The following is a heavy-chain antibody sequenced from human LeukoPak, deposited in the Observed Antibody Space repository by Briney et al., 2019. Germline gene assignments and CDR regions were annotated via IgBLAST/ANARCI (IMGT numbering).Heavy chain of an antibody. CDR1: GGSISSSSYY. D-gene: IGHD2-15*01. Sequence: PSETLSLTCTVSGGSISSSSYYWGWIRQPPGKGLEWIGEINHSASTNHTPSIKSRVTISVDTSKNQLSLKLRSVTAADTAVYYCARHRCSGGSCYPMNWFDPWGQGTLVTVSS. CDR2: INHSAST. J-gene: IGHJ5*02. V-gene: IGHV4-39*01. CDR3: ARHRCSGGSCYPMNWFDP.